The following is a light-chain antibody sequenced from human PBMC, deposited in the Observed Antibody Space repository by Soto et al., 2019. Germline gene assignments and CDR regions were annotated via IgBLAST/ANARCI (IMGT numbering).Light chain of an antibody. CDR1: QVISTA. CDR3: QQLFDSPIT. J-gene: IGKJ5*01. V-gene: IGKV1-9*01. CDR2: AAS. Sequence: DIQLTQSPSFLSPSIGESVTIPCRASQVISTALACYQVKPVKAPKLLIYAASTLESGVPSRFSATVSGTEFSLTITSLQPEDFATYYCQQLFDSPITFGQGTRLEIK.